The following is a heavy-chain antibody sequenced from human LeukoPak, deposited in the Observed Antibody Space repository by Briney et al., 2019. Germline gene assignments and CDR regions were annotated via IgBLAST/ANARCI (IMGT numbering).Heavy chain of an antibody. CDR3: AKIQYCCSTSCEEGDY. CDR2: ISGSGGGT. V-gene: IGHV3-23*01. D-gene: IGHD2-2*01. Sequence: PGGSLRLSCVASGFTFSSYAMNWVRQAPGEGLEWVSVISGSGGGTYYADSVKGRFTISRDNSKNTLYLQMNSLRAEDTAVYYCAKIQYCCSTSCEEGDYWGQGTLVTVSS. CDR1: GFTFSSYA. J-gene: IGHJ4*02.